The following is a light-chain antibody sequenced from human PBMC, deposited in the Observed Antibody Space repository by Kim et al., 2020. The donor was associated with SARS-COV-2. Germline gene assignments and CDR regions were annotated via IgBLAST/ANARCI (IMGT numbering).Light chain of an antibody. CDR3: QQFNNYPIT. V-gene: IGKV1D-13*01. J-gene: IGKJ5*01. Sequence: ASVGDRVTISCRASQGISSALAWYQQKPGKALKLLIYDASTLEGGVPSRFSGSGSGTDFTLTISSLQPEDFATYYCQQFNNYPITFGQGTRLEIK. CDR2: DAS. CDR1: QGISSA.